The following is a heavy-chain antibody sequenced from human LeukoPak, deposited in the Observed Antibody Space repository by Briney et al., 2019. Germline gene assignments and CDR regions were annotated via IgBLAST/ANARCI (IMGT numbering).Heavy chain of an antibody. Sequence: GGSLRLSCAASEFVLSDYYMSWIRQAPGKGLEWISYISSGGSTISYADSVRGRCTISRDNAKNSLYLQMNSLRAEDTAVYYCAREMEGDYGSGTFFDHWGQGNMVTVSS. CDR2: ISSGGSTI. D-gene: IGHD3-10*01. V-gene: IGHV3-11*01. CDR3: AREMEGDYGSGTFFDH. J-gene: IGHJ4*02. CDR1: EFVLSDYY.